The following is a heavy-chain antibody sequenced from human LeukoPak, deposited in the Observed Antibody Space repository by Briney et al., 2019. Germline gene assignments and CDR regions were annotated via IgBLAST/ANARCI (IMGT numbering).Heavy chain of an antibody. Sequence: ASVKVSCKASGYTFTSYDINWVRQATGQGLEWMGWMNPNSGNTGYAQKFQGRVTMTRNTSISTAYMELSSLRSEDTAVYYCAREGRNYYGSGSYVNWFDPWGQGTLVTVSS. V-gene: IGHV1-8*01. CDR3: AREGRNYYGSGSYVNWFDP. D-gene: IGHD3-10*01. J-gene: IGHJ5*02. CDR1: GYTFTSYD. CDR2: MNPNSGNT.